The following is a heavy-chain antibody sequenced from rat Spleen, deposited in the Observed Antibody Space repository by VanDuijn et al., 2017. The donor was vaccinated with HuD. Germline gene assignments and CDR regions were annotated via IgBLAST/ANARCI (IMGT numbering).Heavy chain of an antibody. CDR1: GFTFSDYG. CDR3: ARHSGELDFDY. D-gene: IGHD1-4*01. J-gene: IGHJ2*01. CDR2: IIYDDTT. V-gene: IGHV5-17*01. Sequence: EVQLVESGGGLVQPGRSLKLSCAASGFTFSDYGMAWVRQAPKKGLEWVATIIYDDTTYYRDSVKGRFTISRDNAKGTLYLQMDSLRSEDTATYYCARHSGELDFDYWGQGVMVTVSS.